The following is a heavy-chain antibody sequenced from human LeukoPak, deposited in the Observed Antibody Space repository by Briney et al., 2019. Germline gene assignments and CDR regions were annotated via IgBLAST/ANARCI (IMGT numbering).Heavy chain of an antibody. CDR3: ARGAGGSVVPAARLIDY. V-gene: IGHV4-34*01. Sequence: PSETLSLTCAVYGGSFSGYYWSWVRQPPGKGLEWMGEINHSGSTNYNPSLKSRVTISVDTSKNQFSLKLSSVTAADTAVYYCARGAGGSVVPAARLIDYWGQGTLVTVSS. CDR1: GGSFSGYY. D-gene: IGHD2-2*01. CDR2: INHSGST. J-gene: IGHJ4*02.